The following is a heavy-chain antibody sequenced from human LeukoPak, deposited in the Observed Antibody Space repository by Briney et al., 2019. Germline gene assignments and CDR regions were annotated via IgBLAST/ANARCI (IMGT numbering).Heavy chain of an antibody. CDR1: GGSISSYY. Sequence: PSETLSLTCTVSGGSISSYYWSWIRQPPGKGLEWIGYIYTSGSTNYNPSLKSRVTISVDTPKKQFSLKMSSVTAADTAVYYCARLGVVRNYYYYMDVWGKGTTVPVSS. CDR3: ARLGVVRNYYYYMDV. D-gene: IGHD2-8*01. CDR2: IYTSGST. V-gene: IGHV4-4*09. J-gene: IGHJ6*03.